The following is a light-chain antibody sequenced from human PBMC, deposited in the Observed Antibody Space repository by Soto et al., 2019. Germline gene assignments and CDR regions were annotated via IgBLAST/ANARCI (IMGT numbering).Light chain of an antibody. Sequence: DIQMTQSPSSLSASVGDRVTITCRASQSISSYLNWYQQKPGKAPKLLIYAASSLQSGVPSRFSGSRSGTDFTLTISSLQPEEFATYYCQQSYSTPPTFGQGTKVEIK. V-gene: IGKV1-39*01. CDR1: QSISSY. J-gene: IGKJ1*01. CDR2: AAS. CDR3: QQSYSTPPT.